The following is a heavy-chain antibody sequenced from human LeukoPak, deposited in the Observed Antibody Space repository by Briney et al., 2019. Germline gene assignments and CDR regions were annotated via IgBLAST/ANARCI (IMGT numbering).Heavy chain of an antibody. Sequence: PGGSLRLSCAASGFTFDDYAMHWVRQAPGKGLEWVSLISWDGGSTYYADSVKGRFTISRDNSKNSLYLQMNSLRADDTALYYCAKDRGYSYGIEYRGQGTLVTVSS. J-gene: IGHJ4*02. CDR1: GFTFDDYA. D-gene: IGHD5-18*01. V-gene: IGHV3-43D*03. CDR2: ISWDGGST. CDR3: AKDRGYSYGIEY.